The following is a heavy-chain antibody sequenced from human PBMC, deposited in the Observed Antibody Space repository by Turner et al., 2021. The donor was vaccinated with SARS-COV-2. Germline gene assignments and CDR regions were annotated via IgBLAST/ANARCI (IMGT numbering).Heavy chain of an antibody. CDR1: GFTFSSYA. V-gene: IGHV3-23*01. J-gene: IGHJ4*02. CDR3: AKADRVMIVVVITLFDY. D-gene: IGHD3-22*01. Sequence: EVQLLESGGGLVQPGGSLRLSCAASGFTFSSYAMSWVRQAPGKGLEWVSAISGSGGTTYYADSVKGRFTISRDNSKNTLYLQMNSLRAEDTAVYYCAKADRVMIVVVITLFDYWGQGTLVTVPS. CDR2: ISGSGGTT.